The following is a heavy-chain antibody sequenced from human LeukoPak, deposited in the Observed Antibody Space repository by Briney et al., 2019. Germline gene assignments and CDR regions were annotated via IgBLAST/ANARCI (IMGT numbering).Heavy chain of an antibody. Sequence: SGTLSLTCTVSGGSISTYFWSWIRQPAGKGLEWIGRLYTSGSTNYNPSLKSRVTISVDTSKNQFSLKLSSVTAADTAVYYCARYGLRLPFDYWGQGTLVTVSS. J-gene: IGHJ4*02. V-gene: IGHV4-4*07. D-gene: IGHD5-12*01. CDR3: ARYGLRLPFDY. CDR1: GGSISTYF. CDR2: LYTSGST.